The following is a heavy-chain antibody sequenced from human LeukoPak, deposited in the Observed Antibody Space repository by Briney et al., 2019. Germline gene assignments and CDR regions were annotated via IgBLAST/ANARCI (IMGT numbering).Heavy chain of an antibody. D-gene: IGHD3-22*01. J-gene: IGHJ4*02. CDR3: AREYYDSSGYYYPFDY. CDR1: GFTFDDYG. Sequence: GGSLRLSCAASGFTFDDYGMSWVRQATGKGLGWVSGINWNGGSTGYADFVKGRFTISRDNAKNSLYLQMNSLRAEDTALYYCAREYYDSSGYYYPFDYWGQGTLVTVSS. V-gene: IGHV3-20*04. CDR2: INWNGGST.